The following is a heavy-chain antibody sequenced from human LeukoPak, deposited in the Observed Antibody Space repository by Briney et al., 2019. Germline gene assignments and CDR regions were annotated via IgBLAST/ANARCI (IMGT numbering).Heavy chain of an antibody. D-gene: IGHD3-9*01. CDR1: GFTFDDYA. J-gene: IGHJ4*02. CDR2: ISWNSGSI. V-gene: IGHV3-9*01. Sequence: GGSLRLSCAASGFTFDDYAMHWVRQAPGKGLEWVSGISWNSGSIGYADSVKGRFTISRDNAKNSLYLQMNSLRAEDTAVYYCAREAYDVLTGWIGGFDYWGQGTLVTVSS. CDR3: AREAYDVLTGWIGGFDY.